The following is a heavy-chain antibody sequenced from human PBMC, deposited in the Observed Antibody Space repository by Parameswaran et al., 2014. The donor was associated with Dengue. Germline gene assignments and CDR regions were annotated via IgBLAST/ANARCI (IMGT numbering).Heavy chain of an antibody. J-gene: IGHJ4*02. V-gene: IGHV3-21*01. Sequence: QMPGKGLEWVSSISSSSSYIYYADSVKGRFTISRDNAKNSLYLQMNSLRAEDTAVYYCARAYRDSGSYFLDYWGQGTLVTVSS. CDR2: ISSSSSYI. D-gene: IGHD1-26*01. CDR3: ARAYRDSGSYFLDY.